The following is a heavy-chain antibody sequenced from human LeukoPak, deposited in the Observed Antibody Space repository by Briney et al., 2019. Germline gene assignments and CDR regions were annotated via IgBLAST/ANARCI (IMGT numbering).Heavy chain of an antibody. Sequence: PGGSLRLSCAASGFTVSSNYMSWVRQAPGKGLEWVSVIYSGGSTYYADSVKGRFTISRDNSKNTLYLQMNSLRAEDTAVYYCASTRGDGYNTEDAFDIWGQGTMVTVSS. J-gene: IGHJ3*02. CDR3: ASTRGDGYNTEDAFDI. CDR1: GFTVSSNY. V-gene: IGHV3-53*01. D-gene: IGHD5-24*01. CDR2: IYSGGST.